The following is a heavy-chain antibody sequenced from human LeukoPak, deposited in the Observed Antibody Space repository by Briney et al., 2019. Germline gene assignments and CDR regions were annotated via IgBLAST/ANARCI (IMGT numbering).Heavy chain of an antibody. D-gene: IGHD1-26*01. CDR2: VFSRGTT. J-gene: IGHJ4*02. CDR3: ARSWAAKWELPGQFDS. CDR1: GASMNNYY. Sequence: SETLSLTCTVSGASMNNYYWSWIRQSPEKGLEWLGFVFSRGTTNLNPSFKSRLIMSINTSKNQFSLRLSSVTAADTAVYFCARSWAAKWELPGQFDSWGQGRLVSVSS. V-gene: IGHV4-59*08.